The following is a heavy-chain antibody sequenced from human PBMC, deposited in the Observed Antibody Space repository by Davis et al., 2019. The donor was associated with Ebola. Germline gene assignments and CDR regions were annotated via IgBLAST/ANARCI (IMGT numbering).Heavy chain of an antibody. CDR3: ARERVKQQLIPGDDTAMVTVLYYYYGMDV. Sequence: SETLSLTCAVYGGSFSGYYWSWIRQPPGKGLEWIGEINHSGSTNYNPSLKSRVTISVDTSKNQFSLQLNSVTLEDTAVYYCARERVKQQLIPGDDTAMVTVLYYYYGMDVWGQGTTVTVSS. CDR2: INHSGST. V-gene: IGHV4-34*01. J-gene: IGHJ6*02. D-gene: IGHD5-18*01. CDR1: GGSFSGYY.